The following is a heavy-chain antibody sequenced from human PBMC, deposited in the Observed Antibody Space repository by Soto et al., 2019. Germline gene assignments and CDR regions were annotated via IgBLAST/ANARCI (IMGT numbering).Heavy chain of an antibody. D-gene: IGHD3-9*01. Sequence: KFQGRVTITRDTSASTAYMELSSLRSEDTAVYYCARQKNYDILTENYFDYWGQGTLVTVSS. V-gene: IGHV1-3*01. J-gene: IGHJ4*02. CDR3: ARQKNYDILTENYFDY.